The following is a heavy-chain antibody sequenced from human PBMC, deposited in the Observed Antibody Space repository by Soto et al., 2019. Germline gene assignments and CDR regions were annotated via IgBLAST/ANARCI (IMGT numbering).Heavy chain of an antibody. V-gene: IGHV3-15*01. J-gene: IGHJ4*02. CDR2: IKSKTDGGTT. Sequence: GGSVRLSCAASGFTFSNAWMSWVRQAPGKGLEWVGRIKSKTDGGTTDYAAPVKGRFTISRDDSKNTLYLQMNSLKTEDTAVYYCTTPLDTAMAQESQDFDYWGQGTLVTVSS. D-gene: IGHD5-18*01. CDR3: TTPLDTAMAQESQDFDY. CDR1: GFTFSNAW.